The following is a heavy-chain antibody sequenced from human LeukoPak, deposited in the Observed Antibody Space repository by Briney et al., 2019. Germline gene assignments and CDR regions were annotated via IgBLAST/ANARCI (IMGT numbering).Heavy chain of an antibody. D-gene: IGHD4-23*01. CDR1: GGSISGYY. V-gene: IGHV4-59*01. Sequence: SETLSLTCTVSGGSISGYYWSWIRQPPGKGLEWIGYIYYSGSTNYNPSLKSRVTISVDTSKNQFSLKLSSVTAADTAVYYCARLVVTPAPFDYWGQGTLVTVSS. CDR3: ARLVVTPAPFDY. J-gene: IGHJ4*02. CDR2: IYYSGST.